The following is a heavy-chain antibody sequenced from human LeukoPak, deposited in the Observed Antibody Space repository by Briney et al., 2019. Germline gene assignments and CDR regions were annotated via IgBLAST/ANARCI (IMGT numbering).Heavy chain of an antibody. D-gene: IGHD3-9*01. CDR3: ARANHHLTGYPFDY. J-gene: IGHJ4*02. CDR2: ISPYSGDT. Sequence: ASVKVSCTASGYTFTAYYMHWVRHAPGQGLEWMGWISPYSGDTNYAQKFQGRVTMTRDTSISTAYMELSRLRSDDTAVYYCARANHHLTGYPFDYWGQETLVTVSS. CDR1: GYTFTAYY. V-gene: IGHV1-2*02.